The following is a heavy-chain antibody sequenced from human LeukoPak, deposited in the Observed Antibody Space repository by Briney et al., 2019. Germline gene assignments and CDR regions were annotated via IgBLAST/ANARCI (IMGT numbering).Heavy chain of an antibody. D-gene: IGHD6-19*01. V-gene: IGHV3-30*02. J-gene: IGHJ4*02. CDR1: GFTFSSYG. CDR2: IRYDGSNK. CDR3: AKDRIAVAGLDY. Sequence: PGGSLRLSCAASGFTFSSYGMHWARQAPGKGLEWVAFIRYDGSNKYYADSVKGRFTISRDNSKNTLYLQMNSLRAEDTAVYYCAKDRIAVAGLDYWGQGTLVTVSS.